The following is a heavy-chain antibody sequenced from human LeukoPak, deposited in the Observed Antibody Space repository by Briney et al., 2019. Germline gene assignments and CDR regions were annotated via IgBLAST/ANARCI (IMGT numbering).Heavy chain of an antibody. CDR1: GYTFHAWY. Sequence: ASVKVSCKASGYTFHAWYIHWVRQAPGQGLEWMGWISAYNGNTNYAQKLQGRVTMTTDTSTSTAYMELRSLRSDDTAVYYCARASGGSYRVGDYWGQGTLVTVSS. CDR3: ARASGGSYRVGDY. CDR2: ISAYNGNT. V-gene: IGHV1-18*01. D-gene: IGHD1-26*01. J-gene: IGHJ4*02.